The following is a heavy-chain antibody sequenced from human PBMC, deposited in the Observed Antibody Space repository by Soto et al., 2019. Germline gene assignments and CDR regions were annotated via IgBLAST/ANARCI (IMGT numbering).Heavy chain of an antibody. D-gene: IGHD6-6*01. J-gene: IGHJ6*02. CDR1: GGTFSSYT. Sequence: QVQLVQSGAEVKKPGSSVKVSCKASGGTFSSYTITWVRQAPGQGLEWMGGIIPIFGTPNYAQNFQGRVTIAADEATSTAYMELSSLRSEDTAVYYCARAALYASSSPAHYYYSAGMDVWGQGTTVTVSS. CDR2: IIPIFGTP. V-gene: IGHV1-69*01. CDR3: ARAALYASSSPAHYYYSAGMDV.